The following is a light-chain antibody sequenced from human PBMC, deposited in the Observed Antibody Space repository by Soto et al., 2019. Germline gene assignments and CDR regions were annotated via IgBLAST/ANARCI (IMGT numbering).Light chain of an antibody. Sequence: DIQMTQSPSTLSAPVGDRVTITCRASQSVSRWLAWYQQKPGKAPKLLIYKASTLGSGVPSRFSGSGSGTEFTLAISSLQPDDSATYYCQQYNDNWTFGQGTKVEIK. CDR1: QSVSRW. V-gene: IGKV1-5*03. CDR2: KAS. J-gene: IGKJ1*01. CDR3: QQYNDNWT.